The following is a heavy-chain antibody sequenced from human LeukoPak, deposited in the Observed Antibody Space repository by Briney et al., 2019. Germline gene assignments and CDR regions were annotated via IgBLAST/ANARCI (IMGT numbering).Heavy chain of an antibody. J-gene: IGHJ5*02. CDR3: AREMRGPYYDFWSGYHNWFDP. Sequence: GGSLTLSCAASGFTFSGSAMHWVRQASGKGLEWVGRIRSKANSYATAYAASVKGRFTISRDDSKNTAYLQMNSLKTEDTAVYYCAREMRGPYYDFWSGYHNWFDPWGQGTLVTVSS. V-gene: IGHV3-73*01. D-gene: IGHD3-3*01. CDR1: GFTFSGSA. CDR2: IRSKANSYAT.